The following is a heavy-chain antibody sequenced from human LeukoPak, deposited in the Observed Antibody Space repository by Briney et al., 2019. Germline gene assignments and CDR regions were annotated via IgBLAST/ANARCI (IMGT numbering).Heavy chain of an antibody. V-gene: IGHV4-4*07. CDR2: IYTSGST. CDR1: GGSISSYY. J-gene: IGHJ5*02. Sequence: SETLSLTCTVSGGSISSYYWSWIRQPPGKGLEWIGRIYTSGSTNYNPSLKSRVTMSVDTSKNQFSLKLSSVTAADTAVYYCARDKGIVATISDYGDSWFDPWGQGTLVTVSS. D-gene: IGHD5-12*01. CDR3: ARDKGIVATISDYGDSWFDP.